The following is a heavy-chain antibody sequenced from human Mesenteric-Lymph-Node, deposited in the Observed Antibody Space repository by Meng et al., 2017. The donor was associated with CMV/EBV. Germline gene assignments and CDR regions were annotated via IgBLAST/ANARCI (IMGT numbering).Heavy chain of an antibody. J-gene: IGHJ4*02. V-gene: IGHV3-66*02. Sequence: GESLKISCAASGFTVSYNYMSWVRQAPGKGLEWVSVIYTGGNTYYADSVKGRFTISRDNSKNTLYLQMNSLRAEDTAVYYCARTIFGGVGGLDYWGQGTLVTVSS. D-gene: IGHD3-3*01. CDR3: ARTIFGGVGGLDY. CDR1: GFTVSYNY. CDR2: IYTGGNT.